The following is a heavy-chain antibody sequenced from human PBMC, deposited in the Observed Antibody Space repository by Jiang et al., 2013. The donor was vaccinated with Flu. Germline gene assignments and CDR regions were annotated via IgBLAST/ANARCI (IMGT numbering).Heavy chain of an antibody. D-gene: IGHD6-13*01. CDR1: GGSINGFF. Sequence: GPGLVKPSETLSLTCTVSGGSINGFFWSWIRQAPGKGLEWIGYVHYTGGGNTDYSSSLRSRVTISVDTSKNQFSLNLNAVTAADTAVYYCARARAPEVAATYFDYWGQGSLVTVSS. CDR3: ARARAPEVAATYFDY. CDR2: VHYTGGGNT. V-gene: IGHV4-59*01. J-gene: IGHJ4*02.